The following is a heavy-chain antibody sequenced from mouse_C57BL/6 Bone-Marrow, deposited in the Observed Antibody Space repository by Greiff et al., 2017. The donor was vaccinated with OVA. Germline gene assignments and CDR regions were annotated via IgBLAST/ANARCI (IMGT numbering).Heavy chain of an antibody. J-gene: IGHJ3*01. CDR1: GYTFTSYT. CDR3: AREDGNWFAY. D-gene: IGHD2-1*01. Sequence: QVQLQQSGAELARPGASVKMSCKASGYTFTSYTMHWVKQRPGQGLEWIGYINPSSGYTKYNQKFKDKATLTADKSSSTAYMQLSSLTSEDSAVCYCAREDGNWFAYWGQGTLVTVSA. CDR2: INPSSGYT. V-gene: IGHV1-4*01.